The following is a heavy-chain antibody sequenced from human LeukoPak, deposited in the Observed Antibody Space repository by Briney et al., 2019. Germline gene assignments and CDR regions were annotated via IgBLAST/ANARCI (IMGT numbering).Heavy chain of an antibody. D-gene: IGHD4-23*01. CDR1: GYTFTSYG. V-gene: IGHV1-18*01. Sequence: ASVKVSCKASGYTFTSYGISWVRQAPGQGLEWMGWISAYNGNTNYAQKPQGRVTMTTDTSTSTAYMELRSLRSDDTAVYYCARIGGNSKARSDWFDPWGQGTLVTVSS. J-gene: IGHJ5*02. CDR2: ISAYNGNT. CDR3: ARIGGNSKARSDWFDP.